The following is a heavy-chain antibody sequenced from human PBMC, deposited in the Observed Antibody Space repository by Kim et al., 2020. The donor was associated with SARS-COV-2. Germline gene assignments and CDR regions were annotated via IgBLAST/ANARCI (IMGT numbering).Heavy chain of an antibody. V-gene: IGHV4-34*01. J-gene: IGHJ3*02. CDR3: ARAPGDSSGWVASHRAFDI. CDR2: INHSGST. Sequence: SETLSLTCAVYGGSFSGYYWSWIRQPPGKGLEWIGEINHSGSTNYNPSLKSRVTISVDTSKNQFSLKLSSVTAADTAVYYCARAPGDSSGWVASHRAFDIWGQGTMVTVSS. D-gene: IGHD6-19*01. CDR1: GGSFSGYY.